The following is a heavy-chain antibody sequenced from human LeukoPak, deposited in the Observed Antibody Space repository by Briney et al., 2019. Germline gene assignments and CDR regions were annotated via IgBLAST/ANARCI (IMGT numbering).Heavy chain of an antibody. Sequence: GGSLRLSCAASGFTFSDYYMSWIRQAPGKGLEWVSYISSSGSTIYYADSVKGRFTISRDNSKNTVYLQMNSLRAEDTAVYFCAKGEDGYYYHGMDVWGHGTTVTVSS. V-gene: IGHV3-11*01. J-gene: IGHJ6*02. CDR1: GFTFSDYY. D-gene: IGHD1-26*01. CDR2: ISSSGSTI. CDR3: AKGEDGYYYHGMDV.